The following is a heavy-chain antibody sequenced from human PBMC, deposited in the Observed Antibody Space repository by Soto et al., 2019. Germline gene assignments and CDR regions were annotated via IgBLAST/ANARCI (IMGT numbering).Heavy chain of an antibody. CDR1: GFTFSSYW. V-gene: IGHV3-74*01. Sequence: GWSKRLSCAASGFTFSSYWMHWVRQAPGKGLVWVSRINSDGSSTSYADSVKGRFTISRANANNTLYLQMNSLRAEDTAVYYCARVKSPDSNYHFDYWGQGTLVTVSS. CDR2: INSDGSST. D-gene: IGHD4-4*01. CDR3: ARVKSPDSNYHFDY. J-gene: IGHJ4*02.